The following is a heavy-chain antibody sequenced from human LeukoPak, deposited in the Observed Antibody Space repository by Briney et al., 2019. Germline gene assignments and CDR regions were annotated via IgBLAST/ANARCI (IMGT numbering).Heavy chain of an antibody. Sequence: GASVKVSCKASKYTFTSYYMHWVRQAPGQGLEWMGIINPSGGSTSYAQKFQGRVTMTRDTSTSTVYMELSSLRSEDTAVYYCARTLAAEGVDYWGQGTLVTVSS. D-gene: IGHD6-25*01. CDR2: INPSGGST. J-gene: IGHJ4*02. CDR3: ARTLAAEGVDY. V-gene: IGHV1-46*01. CDR1: KYTFTSYY.